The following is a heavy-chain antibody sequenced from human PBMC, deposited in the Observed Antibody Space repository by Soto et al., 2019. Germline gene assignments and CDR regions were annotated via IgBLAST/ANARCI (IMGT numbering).Heavy chain of an antibody. V-gene: IGHV3-15*01. J-gene: IGHJ4*02. Sequence: LRLSCAASGLIFSDVWMTWVRQAPGKGLEWVGRIKTKPDDGTIDYAAPVRGRFTISRDDSKNTLYLQMTSLTPDDTGVYYCTTSNLGVDFWGPGTLVTVSS. CDR2: IKTKPDDGTI. CDR1: GLIFSDVW. CDR3: TTSNLGVDF. D-gene: IGHD1-1*01.